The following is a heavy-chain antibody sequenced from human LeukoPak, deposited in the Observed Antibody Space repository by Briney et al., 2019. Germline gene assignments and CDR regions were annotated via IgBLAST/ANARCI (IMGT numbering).Heavy chain of an antibody. CDR3: AYNRNFALDN. Sequence: LETLSLTCAVSGASIDSHSWWSWVRQPPGKGLEWVGEIYHSGGANYKPSLKSRVTMSVDTSKNHFSLKLTSVTAADTAVYYCAYNRNFALDNWGQGTLVTVSS. D-gene: IGHD1-14*01. CDR1: GASIDSHSW. V-gene: IGHV4/OR15-8*01. J-gene: IGHJ4*02. CDR2: IYHSGGA.